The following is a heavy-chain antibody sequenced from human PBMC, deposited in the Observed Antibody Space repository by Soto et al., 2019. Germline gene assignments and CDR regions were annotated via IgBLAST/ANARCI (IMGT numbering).Heavy chain of an antibody. CDR3: ARRGGYCSNGVCYINYYYGMDV. D-gene: IGHD2-8*01. V-gene: IGHV5-51*01. CDR2: IFPGDSDT. Sequence: PVGSLKISCKGSGYSFTNYWIGWVRQMPWKGLEWMGIIFPGDSDTRYSPSFQGQVTISADRSSSTAYLQWSSLKASDTAMYYCARRGGYCSNGVCYINYYYGMDVWGQGTTVTVSS. J-gene: IGHJ6*02. CDR1: GYSFTNYW.